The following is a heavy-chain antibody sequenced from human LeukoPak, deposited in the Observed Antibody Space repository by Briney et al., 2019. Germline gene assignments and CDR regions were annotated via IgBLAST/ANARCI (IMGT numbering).Heavy chain of an antibody. CDR1: GFTFDDYA. CDR2: ISWNSGSI. Sequence: PGGSLRLSCAASGFTFDDYAMHWVRQAPGKGLEWVSGISWNSGSIGYADSVKGRFTISRDNAKNSLYLQMNSLRAEDTAIYYCAKLVSAMVIRDAFDIWGQGTMVTVSS. CDR3: AKLVSAMVIRDAFDI. V-gene: IGHV3-9*01. J-gene: IGHJ3*02. D-gene: IGHD5-18*01.